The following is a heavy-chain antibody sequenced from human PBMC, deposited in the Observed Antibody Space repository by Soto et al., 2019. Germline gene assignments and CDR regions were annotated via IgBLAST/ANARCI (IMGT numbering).Heavy chain of an antibody. CDR1: GYSFTSYW. Sequence: GESLKISCKGSGYSFTSYWIGWVRQMPGKGLEWMGIIYPGDSDTRYSPSFQGQVTISADKSISTAYLQWSSLKASDTAMYYCARGFYSSSSKLNYYYYMDVWGKGTTVTVSS. D-gene: IGHD6-6*01. V-gene: IGHV5-51*01. CDR2: IYPGDSDT. CDR3: ARGFYSSSSKLNYYYYMDV. J-gene: IGHJ6*03.